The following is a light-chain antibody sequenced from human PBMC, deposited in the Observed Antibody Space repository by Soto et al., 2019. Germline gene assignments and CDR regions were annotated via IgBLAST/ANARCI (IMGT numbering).Light chain of an antibody. J-gene: IGLJ1*01. V-gene: IGLV2-14*01. CDR2: EVS. Sequence: QSVLTQPASVSGSPGQSITISCAGTSSDIGGYNYVSWYQQHPGKAPKVMIYEVSNRPSGVSNRFSGSKSGNTASLTISGLQAEDEAVYYCSSFTSSSTLYGVGSGTKV. CDR1: SSDIGGYNY. CDR3: SSFTSSSTLYG.